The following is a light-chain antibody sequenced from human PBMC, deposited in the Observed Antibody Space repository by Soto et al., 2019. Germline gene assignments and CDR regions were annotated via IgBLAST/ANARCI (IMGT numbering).Light chain of an antibody. J-gene: IGKJ5*01. CDR2: DAP. CDR3: QQYVGSPIT. V-gene: IGKV3D-20*01. CDR1: LSISSS. Sequence: MVLTHSPVFRSWAXGEMVTVSIXASLSISSSLASYQLNPCLAPTLLAPDAPHRASAVPHRFTGGGSGTDFSLTIRRLEPEDFALYYCQQYVGSPITFGRGTRLEIK.